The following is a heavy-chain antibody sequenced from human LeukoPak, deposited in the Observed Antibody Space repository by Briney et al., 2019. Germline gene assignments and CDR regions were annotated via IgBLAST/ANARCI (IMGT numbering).Heavy chain of an antibody. CDR1: GFSLTTSGMC. CDR2: IDWDDDK. V-gene: IGHV2-70*01. Sequence: SGPALVKPTQTLTLTCTFSGFSLTTSGMCVSWIRQPPGKALQCLALIDWDDDKSYITSLKTSLTISKDTSKNQVVLKMTNMDPVDTATYYCARGSSHGFEYWGQGTLVTVSS. J-gene: IGHJ4*02. CDR3: ARGSSHGFEY.